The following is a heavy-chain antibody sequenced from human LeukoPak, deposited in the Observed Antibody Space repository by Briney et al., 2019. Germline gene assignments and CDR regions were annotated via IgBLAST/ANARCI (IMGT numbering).Heavy chain of an antibody. D-gene: IGHD1-14*01. V-gene: IGHV4-34*01. Sequence: PSETLSLTCAVYGGSFSGYYWSWIRQPPGKGLEWIGEINHSGSTNYNPSLKSRVTISVGTSKNQFSLKLSSVTAADTAAYYCARIRFRKPLRSPYYFDYWGQGTLVTVSS. J-gene: IGHJ4*02. CDR1: GGSFSGYY. CDR3: ARIRFRKPLRSPYYFDY. CDR2: INHSGST.